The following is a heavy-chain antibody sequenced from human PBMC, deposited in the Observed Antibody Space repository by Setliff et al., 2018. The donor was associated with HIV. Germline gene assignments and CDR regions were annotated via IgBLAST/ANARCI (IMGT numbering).Heavy chain of an antibody. V-gene: IGHV3-30*02. CDR3: VRDRGSGSFAFDI. D-gene: IGHD1-26*01. J-gene: IGHJ3*02. Sequence: GGSLRLSCVASGFTFSIYNMHWVRQIPGKGLDWVAFLAYDGSNKFYIDSKKCGFTISRDNPKKTVYLQMNSLRAEDTAVYQCVRDRGSGSFAFDIWGQGTKVTVSS. CDR2: LAYDGSNK. CDR1: GFTFSIYN.